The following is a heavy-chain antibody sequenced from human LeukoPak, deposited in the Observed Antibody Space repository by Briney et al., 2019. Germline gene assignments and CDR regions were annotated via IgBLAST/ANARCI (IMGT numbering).Heavy chain of an antibody. CDR3: SYDHFDY. J-gene: IGHJ4*02. CDR2: IKGDGSHT. V-gene: IGHV3-74*01. D-gene: IGHD2-21*01. Sequence: GGSLRLSCAASGFTSSSFYMEWDRQAPGKGLEWVSRIKGDGSHTTYADSVKGRFTISRDNPKNTLYLQMNYLRVEDTAVYYCSYDHFDYWSRGTLVTVSS. CDR1: GFTSSSFY.